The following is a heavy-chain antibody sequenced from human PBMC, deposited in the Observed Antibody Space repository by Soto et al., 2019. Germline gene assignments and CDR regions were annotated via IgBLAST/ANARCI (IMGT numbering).Heavy chain of an antibody. Sequence: GGSLRLSCAASGLTFSGHWMTWVRQTPGEGLQWVAAIKPDGSETFYVDSVKGRFTISRDNARNSLFLQMDSLRAEDTAVYYCSSRPSGMTYHAVFDFWGQGTLVTVSS. V-gene: IGHV3-7*03. J-gene: IGHJ4*02. D-gene: IGHD2-21*02. CDR1: GLTFSGHW. CDR3: SSRPSGMTYHAVFDF. CDR2: IKPDGSET.